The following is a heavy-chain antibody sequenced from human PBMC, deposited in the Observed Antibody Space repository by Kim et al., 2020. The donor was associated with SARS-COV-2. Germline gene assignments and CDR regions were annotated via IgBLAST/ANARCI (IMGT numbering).Heavy chain of an antibody. V-gene: IGHV3-9*01. CDR3: VKGSGLGNFYYMDV. CDR1: GFKFGDFA. CDR2: IRWSGGTI. D-gene: IGHD1-26*01. Sequence: GGSLRLSCATSGFKFGDFAMHWVRQVAGKGPEWVAGIRWSGGTIVYADSVKGRFTISRDDAKSSLYLQMNDLRVDDTALYYCVKGSGLGNFYYMDVWGKG. J-gene: IGHJ6*03.